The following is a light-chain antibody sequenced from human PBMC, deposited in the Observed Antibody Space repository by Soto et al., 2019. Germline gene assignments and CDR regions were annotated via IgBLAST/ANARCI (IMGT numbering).Light chain of an antibody. J-gene: IGKJ1*01. CDR3: MQALQTWT. CDR2: LGS. CDR1: QSLLHSDGYNY. Sequence: DIVMTQSPLSLPVTPGEPASISCRSSQSLLHSDGYNYLYWYLQKPGQSPQLLIYLGSNRSSGVPDRFSGSGSGTDFTLEISRVEADDVGVYYCMQALQTWTFGQGTKVDIK. V-gene: IGKV2-28*01.